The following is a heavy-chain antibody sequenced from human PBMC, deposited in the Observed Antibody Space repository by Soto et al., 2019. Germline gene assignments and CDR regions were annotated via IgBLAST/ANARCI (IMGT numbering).Heavy chain of an antibody. CDR1: GGTFSSYA. CDR2: IIPIFGTA. Sequence: QVQLVQSGAEVKKPGSSVKVSCKASGGTFSSYAISWVRQAPGQGLEWMGGIIPIFGTANYAQKFQGRVTITADESTSTAYMELSSLRSEDTAVYYCAIAPHPYYYDSSGYYYRSGWFDPWGQGTLVTVSS. J-gene: IGHJ5*02. D-gene: IGHD3-22*01. CDR3: AIAPHPYYYDSSGYYYRSGWFDP. V-gene: IGHV1-69*01.